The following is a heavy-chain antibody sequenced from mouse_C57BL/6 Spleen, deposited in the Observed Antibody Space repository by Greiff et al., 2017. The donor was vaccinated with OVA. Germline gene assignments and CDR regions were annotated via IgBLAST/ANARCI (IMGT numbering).Heavy chain of an antibody. D-gene: IGHD3-2*02. J-gene: IGHJ3*01. V-gene: IGHV1-54*01. CDR2: INPGSGGT. CDR3: ARREPAQVSAY. CDR1: GYAFTNYL. Sequence: QVQLQQSGAELVRPGTSVKVSCKASGYAFTNYLIEWVKQRPGQGLEWIGVINPGSGGTNYNEKFKGKVTLTDDKSSSTAYMQLSSLTSEDSAVDFCARREPAQVSAYWGQGTLVTVSA.